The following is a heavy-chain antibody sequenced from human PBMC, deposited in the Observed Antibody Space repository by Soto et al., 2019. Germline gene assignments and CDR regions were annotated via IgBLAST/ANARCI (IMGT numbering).Heavy chain of an antibody. D-gene: IGHD2-15*01. V-gene: IGHV3-13*05. CDR1: AFTLSAYD. J-gene: IGHJ6*02. Sequence: GGSLRLPCAASAFTLSAYDMHWVRQPNGKGLEWVSALGAADDPYYLGSVKGRFTISRENAKNSLYLQMNNLRAGDTAVYYCARAYSGRLPRRADYYYAMDVWGQGTTVTVSS. CDR2: LGAADDP. CDR3: ARAYSGRLPRRADYYYAMDV.